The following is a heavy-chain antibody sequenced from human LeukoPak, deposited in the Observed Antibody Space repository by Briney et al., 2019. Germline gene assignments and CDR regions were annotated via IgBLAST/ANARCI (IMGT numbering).Heavy chain of an antibody. D-gene: IGHD3/OR15-3a*01. Sequence: GSLRLSCVASGFSFGKYWMSWVRQAPGKGLEWVANIKLDGSEKNYVDSVKGRFTISRDNTKNSLYLQMNSLRAEDTAVFYCSRDQYDTWSRRGNFDSWGQGTLVIVSS. V-gene: IGHV3-7*03. J-gene: IGHJ4*02. CDR3: SRDQYDTWSRRGNFDS. CDR2: IKLDGSEK. CDR1: GFSFGKYW.